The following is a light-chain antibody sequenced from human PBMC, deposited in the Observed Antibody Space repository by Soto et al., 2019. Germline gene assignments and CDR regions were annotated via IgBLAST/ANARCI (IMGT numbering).Light chain of an antibody. CDR1: QSVSSSY. CDR2: GAS. CDR3: QQYGSSPVSYT. V-gene: IGKV3-20*01. Sequence: EIVLTQSPGTLSLSPGERATLSCRASQSVSSSYLAWYQQKPGQAPRLLIYGASSRATDIPDRFSGSGSGTDFTLTISRLEPEDFAVYYCQQYGSSPVSYTFGQGTKLEIK. J-gene: IGKJ2*01.